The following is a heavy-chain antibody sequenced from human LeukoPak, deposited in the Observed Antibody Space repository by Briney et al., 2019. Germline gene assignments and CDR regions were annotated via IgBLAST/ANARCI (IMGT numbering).Heavy chain of an antibody. D-gene: IGHD1-26*01. CDR2: IYYSGST. V-gene: IGHV4-38-2*02. J-gene: IGHJ4*02. CDR1: GYSMTSGHY. Sequence: PSETLSLTCTVSGYSMTSGHYWGWIRQPTGKGLEWIGSIYYSGSTYYNPSLKSRVSMSVDRSKNQFSLYLSSVTAADTAVYYCVRLVGATSQHFYWGQGTLVTVSS. CDR3: VRLVGATSQHFY.